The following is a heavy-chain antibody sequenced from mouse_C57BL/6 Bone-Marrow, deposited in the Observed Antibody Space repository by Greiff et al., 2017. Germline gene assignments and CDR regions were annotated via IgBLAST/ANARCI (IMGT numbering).Heavy chain of an antibody. CDR3: ARDGFPYYFDY. J-gene: IGHJ2*01. CDR2: IDPSDSYT. Sequence: VQLQQPGAELVMPGASVKLSCKASGYTFTSYWMHWVKQRPGQGLEWIGEIDPSDSYTNYNQKFKGKSTLTVDKSSSTAYMQLSSLTSGDSAVYYCARDGFPYYFDYWGQGTTLTVSS. V-gene: IGHV1-69*01. D-gene: IGHD2-3*01. CDR1: GYTFTSYW.